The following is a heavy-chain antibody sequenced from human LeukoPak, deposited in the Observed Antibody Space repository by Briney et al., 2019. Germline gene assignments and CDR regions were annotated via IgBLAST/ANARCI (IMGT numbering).Heavy chain of an antibody. CDR2: IIPIFCTA. V-gene: IGHV1-69*05. CDR1: GGTFSSYA. CDR3: ARAPMYRSSVRGRVIWFDP. D-gene: IGHD3-10*01. Sequence: SVKVSCKASGGTFSSYAISWVRQAPGQGLEWMGGIIPIFCTANYAQKFQGRVTITTDESTSTAYMELSSLRSEDTAVYYCARAPMYRSSVRGRVIWFDPWGQGTLVTVSS. J-gene: IGHJ5*02.